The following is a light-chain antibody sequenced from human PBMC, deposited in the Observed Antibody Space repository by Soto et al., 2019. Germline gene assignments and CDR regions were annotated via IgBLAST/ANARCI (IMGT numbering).Light chain of an antibody. CDR2: KAS. CDR1: QTISSW. Sequence: DIQMTQSPSTLSGSVGDRVTITCRASQTISSWLAWYQQKPGKAPKLLIYKASTLKSGVPSRFSGSGSGTEFTLTISSLQPDDFATYYCQQYYSTLAPGTKVDIK. J-gene: IGKJ3*01. V-gene: IGKV1-5*03. CDR3: QQYYST.